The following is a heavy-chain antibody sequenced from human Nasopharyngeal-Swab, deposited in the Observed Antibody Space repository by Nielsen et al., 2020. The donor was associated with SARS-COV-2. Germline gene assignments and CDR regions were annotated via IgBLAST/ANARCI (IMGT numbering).Heavy chain of an antibody. Sequence: ASVKVSCKASGYTFTSYYMHWVRQAPGQGLEWMGIINPSGGSTSYAQKFQGRVTMTRDTSTSTVYMELSSLRSEDTAVYYCANFPDGDYLERSLNDAFDIWGQGTMVTVSS. J-gene: IGHJ3*02. V-gene: IGHV1-46*01. CDR2: INPSGGST. D-gene: IGHD4-17*01. CDR1: GYTFTSYY. CDR3: ANFPDGDYLERSLNDAFDI.